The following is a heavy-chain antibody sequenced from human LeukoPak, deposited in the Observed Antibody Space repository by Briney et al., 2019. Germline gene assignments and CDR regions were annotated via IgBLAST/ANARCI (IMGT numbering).Heavy chain of an antibody. V-gene: IGHV4-34*01. D-gene: IGHD3-22*01. Sequence: SETLSLTCAVYGGSFSGYYWSWIRQPPGKGLEWIGEINHSGSTNYNPSLKSRVTISVDTSKNQFSLKLSSVTAADTAVYYCARDHYYDSSGYGFDYWGQGTLVTVSS. CDR1: GGSFSGYY. CDR2: INHSGST. J-gene: IGHJ4*02. CDR3: ARDHYYDSSGYGFDY.